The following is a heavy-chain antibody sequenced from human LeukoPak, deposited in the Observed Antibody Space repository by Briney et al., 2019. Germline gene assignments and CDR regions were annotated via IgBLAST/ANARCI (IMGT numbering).Heavy chain of an antibody. V-gene: IGHV4-34*01. CDR2: INHSGST. CDR1: GGSFSGYY. J-gene: IGHJ4*02. Sequence: SETLSLTCAVYGGSFSGYYWSWIRQPPGKGLEWIGEINHSGSTNYNPSLKGRVTISVDKSKNQFSLKLSSVTAADTAVYYCARGPSPTVTTKTFRYFDYWGQGTLVTVSS. CDR3: ARGPSPTVTTKTFRYFDY. D-gene: IGHD4-17*01.